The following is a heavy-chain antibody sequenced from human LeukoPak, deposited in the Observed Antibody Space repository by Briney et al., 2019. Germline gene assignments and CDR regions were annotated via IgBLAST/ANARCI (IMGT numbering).Heavy chain of an antibody. J-gene: IGHJ4*02. Sequence: GGSLRLSCAASGFTFSSYWMHWVRQAPGKGLVWVSRINSDGSSTSYADSVKGRFTISRDNAKNTLYLQMNSLRAEDTAVYYCARAGDYYDSSGYYEAGDYWGQGTLVTVSS. CDR1: GFTFSSYW. CDR2: INSDGSST. V-gene: IGHV3-74*01. CDR3: ARAGDYYDSSGYYEAGDY. D-gene: IGHD3-22*01.